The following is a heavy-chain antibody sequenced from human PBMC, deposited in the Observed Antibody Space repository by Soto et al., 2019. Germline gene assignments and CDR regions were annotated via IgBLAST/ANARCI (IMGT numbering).Heavy chain of an antibody. CDR1: GYSFTSYW. V-gene: IGHV5-51*01. Sequence: PGESLKISCKGSGYSFTSYWIGWVRQMPGKGLEWMGIIYPGDSDTRYSPSFQGQVTISADKSISTAYLQWSSLKASDTAMYYCARSMLYDPPNYYYYGMDVWGQGTTVTVSS. D-gene: IGHD2-8*01. CDR2: IYPGDSDT. CDR3: ARSMLYDPPNYYYYGMDV. J-gene: IGHJ6*02.